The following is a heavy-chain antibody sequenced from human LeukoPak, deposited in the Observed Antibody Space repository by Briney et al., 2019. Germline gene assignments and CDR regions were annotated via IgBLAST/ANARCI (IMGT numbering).Heavy chain of an antibody. CDR3: ARGRQDVTMIVVVMTAVSYYLDV. D-gene: IGHD3-22*01. CDR1: GGSISSYY. V-gene: IGHV4-59*12. J-gene: IGHJ6*03. CDR2: IYYSGST. Sequence: SETLSLTCTVSGGSISSYYWSWIRQPPGTGLEWIGYIYYSGSTNYNPSLKSRVTISVDTSKNQFSLKLSSVTAADTAVYYCARGRQDVTMIVVVMTAVSYYLDVWGKGTTVTVS.